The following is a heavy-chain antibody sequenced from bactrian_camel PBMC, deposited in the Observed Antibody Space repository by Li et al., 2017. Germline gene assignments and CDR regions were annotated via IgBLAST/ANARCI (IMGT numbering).Heavy chain of an antibody. CDR3: AADLLWCRAGYFDPHARLGY. V-gene: IGHV3S53*01. Sequence: QLVESGGGLVQPGGSLTLACAASPDAIEGSCMAWFRQAPGKEREAVAHIYLGSATHYDDSVKGRFIISRDNNARTVYLQMNSLKPEDSATYYCAADLLWCRAGYFDPHARLGYLGQGTQVTVS. J-gene: IGHJ6*01. D-gene: IGHD2*01. CDR2: IYLGSAT. CDR1: PDAIEGSC.